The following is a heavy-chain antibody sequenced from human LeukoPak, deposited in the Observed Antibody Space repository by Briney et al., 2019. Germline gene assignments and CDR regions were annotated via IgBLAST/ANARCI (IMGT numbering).Heavy chain of an antibody. D-gene: IGHD5-12*01. CDR2: ISGSGSNT. CDR3: ANARQWIAFDS. CDR1: GFSFMSYA. J-gene: IGHJ4*02. Sequence: GGSLRLSCAASGFSFMSYAMSWVRQAPGKGLEWVSFISGSGSNTYYADSVRGRFTISRDNSKNTLYLQMNSLRAEDTAIYYCANARQWIAFDSWGQGNLVTVSS. V-gene: IGHV3-23*01.